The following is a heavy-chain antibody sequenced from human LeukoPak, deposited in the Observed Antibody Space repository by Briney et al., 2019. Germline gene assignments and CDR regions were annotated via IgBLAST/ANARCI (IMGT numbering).Heavy chain of an antibody. CDR3: ARLRRQQLVPTNWFDP. D-gene: IGHD6-13*01. CDR1: GGSFSGYY. Sequence: PSETLSLTCAVYGGSFSGYYWSWIRQPPGKGLEWIGEINHSGSTNYNPSLKSRVTISVDTSKNQFSLKLSSVTAADTAVYYCARLRRQQLVPTNWFDPWGQGTLVTVSS. V-gene: IGHV4-34*01. J-gene: IGHJ5*02. CDR2: INHSGST.